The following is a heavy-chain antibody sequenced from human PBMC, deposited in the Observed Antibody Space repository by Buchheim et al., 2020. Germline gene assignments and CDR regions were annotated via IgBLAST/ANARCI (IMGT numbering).Heavy chain of an antibody. J-gene: IGHJ2*01. CDR2: INPDSGGT. Sequence: QVHLVQSGAEVKKPGASVKVSCKASGYTFSGFHMHWLRQAPGQGLDWMGWINPDSGGTNYEQKFQGRVTLTRDTSISTAYMELSSLRSDDTAVFYCARDPGPRGLSWYFDLWGRGTL. CDR1: GYTFSGFH. V-gene: IGHV1-2*02. CDR3: ARDPGPRGLSWYFDL. D-gene: IGHD4/OR15-4a*01.